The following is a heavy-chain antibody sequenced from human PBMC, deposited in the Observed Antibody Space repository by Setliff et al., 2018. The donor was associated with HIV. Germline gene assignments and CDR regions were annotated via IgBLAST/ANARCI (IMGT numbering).Heavy chain of an antibody. D-gene: IGHD3-22*01. CDR3: ATGVAEKIHYYSDTSGYFYIDY. CDR1: GFTFSNAW. Sequence: PGGSLRLSCAASGFTFSNAWMSWVRQAPGKWLEWVGHIKSSTDGGTTDYAAPVKGRFTISRDDSKNTLYLQMNSLKTEDTAVYYCATGVAEKIHYYSDTSGYFYIDYWGQGTLVTVSS. J-gene: IGHJ4*02. CDR2: IKSSTDGGTT. V-gene: IGHV3-15*01.